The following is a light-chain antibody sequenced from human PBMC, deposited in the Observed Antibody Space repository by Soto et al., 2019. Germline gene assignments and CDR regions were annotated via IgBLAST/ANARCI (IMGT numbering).Light chain of an antibody. V-gene: IGLV2-11*01. J-gene: IGLJ1*01. CDR2: DVI. CDR1: RSDVGGYDY. Sequence: QSALTQPRSVSGSPGQSVSSSCTGSRSDVGGYDYVSWYQQHPDKAPKVIIYDVIKRPSGVPDRFSGSKSGNTASLTISGLQSDDEADYYCCSYAGSYSYVFGPGTKVTVL. CDR3: CSYAGSYSYV.